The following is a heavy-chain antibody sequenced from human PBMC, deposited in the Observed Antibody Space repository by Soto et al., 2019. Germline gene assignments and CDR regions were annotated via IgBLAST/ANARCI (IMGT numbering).Heavy chain of an antibody. Sequence: VGSLRLSCAASGFTFSSYWMSWVRQAPGKGLEWVANIKEDGSERYYVDSVKGRFTISRDNAKNSLYLQMNSLRAEDTAVYYCARATGADKGDYWGQGTLVTVSS. CDR2: IKEDGSER. D-gene: IGHD3-10*01. J-gene: IGHJ4*02. CDR3: ARATGADKGDY. CDR1: GFTFSSYW. V-gene: IGHV3-7*04.